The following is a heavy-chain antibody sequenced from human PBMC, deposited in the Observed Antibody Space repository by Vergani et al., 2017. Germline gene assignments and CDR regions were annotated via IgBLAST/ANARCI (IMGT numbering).Heavy chain of an antibody. Sequence: EVQLVESGGGLVKPGGSLRLSCAASGFTFSSYSMNWVRQAPGKGLEWVSYISSSGSTIYYADSVKGRFTISRDNAKNSLYLQMNSLRAEDTAVYYCARDPRRIWSGYPPYYFDYWGQGTLVTVSS. D-gene: IGHD3-3*01. J-gene: IGHJ4*02. V-gene: IGHV3-21*05. CDR3: ARDPRRIWSGYPPYYFDY. CDR1: GFTFSSYS. CDR2: ISSSGSTI.